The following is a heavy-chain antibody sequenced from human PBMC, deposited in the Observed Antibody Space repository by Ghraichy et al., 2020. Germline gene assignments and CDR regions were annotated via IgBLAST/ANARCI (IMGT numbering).Heavy chain of an antibody. J-gene: IGHJ4*02. CDR2: ISSNGGST. CDR3: ARGHTGDNYFDY. V-gene: IGHV3-64*01. Sequence: LSLTCAASGFTFSSYAMHWVRQAPGKGLEYVSAISSNGGSTYYANSVKGRFTISRDNSKNTLYLQMGSLRAEDMAVYYCARGHTGDNYFDYWGQGTLVTVSS. D-gene: IGHD7-27*01. CDR1: GFTFSSYA.